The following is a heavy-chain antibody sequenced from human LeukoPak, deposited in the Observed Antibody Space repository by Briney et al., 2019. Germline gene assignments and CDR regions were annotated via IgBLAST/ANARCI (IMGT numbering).Heavy chain of an antibody. V-gene: IGHV3-30*03. CDR2: ISYDGSNK. CDR1: GFTFSSYG. J-gene: IGHJ4*02. CDR3: ARHGAGIAGYYFDY. D-gene: IGHD6-13*01. Sequence: PGRSLRLSCAASGFTFSSYGMHWVRQAPGKGLEWVAVISYDGSNKYYADSVKGRLTISRDNSKNTLYLQMNSLRAEDTAVYYCARHGAGIAGYYFDYWGQGTLVTVSS.